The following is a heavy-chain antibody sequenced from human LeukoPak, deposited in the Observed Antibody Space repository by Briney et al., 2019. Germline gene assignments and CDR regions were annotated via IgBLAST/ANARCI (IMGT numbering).Heavy chain of an antibody. CDR2: IYVSGNT. V-gene: IGHV3-53*01. Sequence: GGSLGLSCAPSGFSVSDNYMSWVRQAPGKGLEWVSFIYVSGNTYYADSVKGRFTISRDNSKNTLYLHMSGLRAEDTATYYCARDMGPGYYYVDVWGKGTTVTVSS. J-gene: IGHJ6*03. CDR3: ARDMGPGYYYVDV. D-gene: IGHD3-10*01. CDR1: GFSVSDNY.